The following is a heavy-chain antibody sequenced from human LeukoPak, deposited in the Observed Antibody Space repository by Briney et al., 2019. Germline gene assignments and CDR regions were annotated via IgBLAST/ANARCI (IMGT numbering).Heavy chain of an antibody. V-gene: IGHV3-30-3*01. CDR2: ISYDGSNK. J-gene: IGHJ1*01. CDR1: GFTFSSYA. CDR3: ARDESTSILWW. D-gene: IGHD2-21*01. Sequence: QPGGSLRLSCAASGFTFSSYAMHWVRQAPGKGLEWVAVISYDGSNKYYADSVKGRFTISRDNSKNTLYLQMNSLRAEDTAVYYCARDESTSILWWWGQGTLVTVSS.